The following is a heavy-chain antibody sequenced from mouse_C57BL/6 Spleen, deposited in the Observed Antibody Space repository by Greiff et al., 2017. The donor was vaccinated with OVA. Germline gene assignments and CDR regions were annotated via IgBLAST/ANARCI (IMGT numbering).Heavy chain of an antibody. D-gene: IGHD2-5*01. V-gene: IGHV1-18*01. CDR3: ARWSYYSNYVPFAY. CDR1: GYTFTDYN. CDR2: INPNNGGT. Sequence: EVQLQQSGPELVKPGASVKIPCKASGYTFTDYNMDWVKQSHGKSLEWIGDINPNNGGTIYNQKFKGKATLTVDKSSSTAYMELRSLTSEDTAVYYCARWSYYSNYVPFAYWGQGTLVTVSA. J-gene: IGHJ3*01.